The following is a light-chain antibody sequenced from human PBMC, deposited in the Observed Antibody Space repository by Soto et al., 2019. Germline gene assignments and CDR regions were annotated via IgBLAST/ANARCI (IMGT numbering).Light chain of an antibody. CDR1: QTISSW. Sequence: DVQMTQSPSILSASVGDRVTITCRASQTISSWLAWYQQKPGKAPKLLIYKASSLESGVPSRFSGSESWTEFTLTISSLQPDDFATYYCQQYSSSSRTFGQGTKVEIK. J-gene: IGKJ1*01. CDR2: KAS. V-gene: IGKV1-5*03. CDR3: QQYSSSSRT.